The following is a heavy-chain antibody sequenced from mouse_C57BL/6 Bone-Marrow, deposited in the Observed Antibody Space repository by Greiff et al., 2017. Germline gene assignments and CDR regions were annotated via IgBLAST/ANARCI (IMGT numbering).Heavy chain of an antibody. V-gene: IGHV5-16*01. CDR1: GFTFSDYY. D-gene: IGHD2-4*01. CDR3: ARDRKDDYDGAMDY. J-gene: IGHJ4*01. Sequence: EVMLVESEGGLVQPGSSMKLSCTASGFTFSDYYMAWVRQVPEKGLEWVANINYDGSSTYYLDSLKSRFIISRDNAKNILYLQMSSLKSEDTATYYCARDRKDDYDGAMDYWGQGTSVTVSS. CDR2: INYDGSST.